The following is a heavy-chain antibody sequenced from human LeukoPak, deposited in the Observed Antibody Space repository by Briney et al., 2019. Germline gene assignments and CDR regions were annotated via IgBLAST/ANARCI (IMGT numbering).Heavy chain of an antibody. CDR1: GFTFDDYA. V-gene: IGHV3-9*03. CDR3: GKSDSYGYYFDY. Sequence: GGSLRLSCAASGFTFDDYAMHWVRQAPGKGLEWVSGISWNSGSIGYADSVKGRFTISRDNAKNSLYLQMNSLRAEDMALYYCGKSDSYGYYFDYWGQGTLVTVSS. J-gene: IGHJ4*02. CDR2: ISWNSGSI. D-gene: IGHD5-18*01.